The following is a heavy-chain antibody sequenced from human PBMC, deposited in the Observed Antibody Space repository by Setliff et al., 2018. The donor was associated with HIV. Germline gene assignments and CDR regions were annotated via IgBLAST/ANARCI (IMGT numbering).Heavy chain of an antibody. D-gene: IGHD4-17*01. CDR2: ISPNSGGT. CDR1: GYTFTAYY. V-gene: IGHV1-2*06. Sequence: ASVKVSCKASGYTFTAYYMHWVRQAPGQGLEWMGRISPNSGGTLYAQEFQGRVTMTRDTAINTVYMDLSRLRSGDTALYYCARGPDGDYQYFQHWGQGTLVTVSS. J-gene: IGHJ1*01. CDR3: ARGPDGDYQYFQH.